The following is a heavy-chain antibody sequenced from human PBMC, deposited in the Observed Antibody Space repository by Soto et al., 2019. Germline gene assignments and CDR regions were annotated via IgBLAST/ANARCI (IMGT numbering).Heavy chain of an antibody. CDR3: ARGRITMIVALDY. D-gene: IGHD3-22*01. V-gene: IGHV4-34*01. Sequence: SETLSLTCAVYGGSFSGYYWSWIRQPPGKGLEWIGEINHSGSTNYNPSLESRVTISVDTSKNQFSLKLSSVTAADTAVYYCARGRITMIVALDYWGQGTLVTV. CDR2: INHSGST. J-gene: IGHJ4*02. CDR1: GGSFSGYY.